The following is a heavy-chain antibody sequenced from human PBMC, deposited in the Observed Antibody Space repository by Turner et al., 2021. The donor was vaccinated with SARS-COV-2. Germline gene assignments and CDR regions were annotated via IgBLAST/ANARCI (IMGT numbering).Heavy chain of an antibody. V-gene: IGHV1-46*03. Sequence: QVQLVQSGAEVKKPGASVKVSCKASGYTFTSYYMHWVRQAPGQGLEWMGIINPSGGSTSYAQKFQGRVTMTRDTSTSTVYMELSSLRSEDTAVDYCARGDYYDFWRGTGEPAYGMDVWGQGTTVTVSS. CDR2: INPSGGST. D-gene: IGHD3-3*01. CDR3: ARGDYYDFWRGTGEPAYGMDV. J-gene: IGHJ6*02. CDR1: GYTFTSYY.